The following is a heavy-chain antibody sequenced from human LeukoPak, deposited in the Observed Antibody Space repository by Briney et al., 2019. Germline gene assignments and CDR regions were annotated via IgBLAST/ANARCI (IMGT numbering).Heavy chain of an antibody. D-gene: IGHD2-2*01. Sequence: SETLSLTCIVSGGSISSHYWSWIRQPPGKGLEWIGDIYYSGSTNYNPSLKSRVTISVDTSKNQFSLKLSSVTAADTAVYYCAKGDGVVPAAKSLRPYYFDYWGQGALVTVSS. J-gene: IGHJ4*02. V-gene: IGHV4-59*11. CDR1: GGSISSHY. CDR3: AKGDGVVPAAKSLRPYYFDY. CDR2: IYYSGST.